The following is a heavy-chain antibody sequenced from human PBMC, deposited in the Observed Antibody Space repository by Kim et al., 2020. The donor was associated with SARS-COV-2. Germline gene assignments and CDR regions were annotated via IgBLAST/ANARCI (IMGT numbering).Heavy chain of an antibody. J-gene: IGHJ4*02. CDR3: ARDPNYGDGDFDY. V-gene: IGHV3-21*01. Sequence: SADQVKGRFTISRDNAKNSMYLQMNSLRAEDTAVYYCARDPNYGDGDFDYWGQGTLVTVSS. D-gene: IGHD4-17*01.